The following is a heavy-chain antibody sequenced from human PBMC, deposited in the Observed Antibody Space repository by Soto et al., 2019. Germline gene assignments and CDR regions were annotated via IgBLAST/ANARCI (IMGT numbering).Heavy chain of an antibody. D-gene: IGHD6-6*01. CDR2: ISSSSSYI. J-gene: IGHJ4*02. V-gene: IGHV3-21*01. CDR1: GFTSSSYS. CDR3: ARDRSSGYFDY. Sequence: PGGSLRLSCAASGFTSSSYSMNWVRQAPGKGLEWVSSISSSSSYIYYADSVKGRFTISRDNAKNSLYLQMNSLRAEDTAVYYCARDRSSGYFDYWGQGTLVTVSS.